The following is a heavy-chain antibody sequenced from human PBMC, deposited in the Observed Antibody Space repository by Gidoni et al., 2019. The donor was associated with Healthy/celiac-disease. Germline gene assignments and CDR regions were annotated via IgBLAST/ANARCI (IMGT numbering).Heavy chain of an antibody. CDR3: ARGPPLSYYYDSSGYYYFDY. D-gene: IGHD3-22*01. J-gene: IGHJ4*02. V-gene: IGHV4-4*02. CDR1: CGSISSSXX. CDR2: IYHSGST. Sequence: QVQLQESGPGLVKPSGTLSLTCAVSCGSISSSXXXSWVRQPPGKGLEWIGEIYHSGSTNYNPSLKSRVTISVDKSKNQFSLKLSSVTAADTAVYYCARGPPLSYYYDSSGYYYFDYWGQGTLVTXSS.